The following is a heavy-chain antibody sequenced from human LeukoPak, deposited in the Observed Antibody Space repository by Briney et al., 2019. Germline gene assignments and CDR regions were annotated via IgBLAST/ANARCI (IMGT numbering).Heavy chain of an antibody. CDR3: ARTWELPPGDWYFDL. D-gene: IGHD1-26*01. CDR2: ISYDGSNK. V-gene: IGHV3-30-3*01. Sequence: GRSLRLSCAASGFTFSSCAMHWVRQAPGEGLEWVAVISYDGSNKYYADSVKGRFTISRDNSKNTLYLQMNSLRAEDTAVYYCARTWELPPGDWYFDLWGRGTLVTVSS. J-gene: IGHJ2*01. CDR1: GFTFSSCA.